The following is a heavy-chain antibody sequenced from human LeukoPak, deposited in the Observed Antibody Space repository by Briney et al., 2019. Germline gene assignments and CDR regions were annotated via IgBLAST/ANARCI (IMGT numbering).Heavy chain of an antibody. V-gene: IGHV3-30*02. CDR1: GFTFSSYG. D-gene: IGHD5-12*01. J-gene: IGHJ6*03. Sequence: PGGSLRLSCVASGFTFSSYGMHWVRQAPGKGLEWVAFIRYDGSNKYYADSVKGRFTISRDNSKNTLYLQMNSLRAEDTAVYYCAKGGGYEAQYYYYYLDVWGKGTTVTISS. CDR2: IRYDGSNK. CDR3: AKGGGYEAQYYYYYLDV.